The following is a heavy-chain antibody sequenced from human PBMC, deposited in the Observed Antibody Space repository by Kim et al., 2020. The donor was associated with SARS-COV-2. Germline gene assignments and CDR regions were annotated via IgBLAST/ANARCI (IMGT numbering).Heavy chain of an antibody. D-gene: IGHD3-22*01. Sequence: SVKGRFTISRENAKNSLYLQMNSLRAGDTAVYYCARAGGDDSEAPYGMDVWGQGTTVTVSS. V-gene: IGHV3-13*01. J-gene: IGHJ6*02. CDR3: ARAGGDDSEAPYGMDV.